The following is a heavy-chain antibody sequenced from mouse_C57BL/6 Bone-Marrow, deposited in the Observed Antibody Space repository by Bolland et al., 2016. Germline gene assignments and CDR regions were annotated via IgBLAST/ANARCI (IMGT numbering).Heavy chain of an antibody. CDR3: ARYSSGYDFDY. CDR2: YT. Sequence: YTNYNQKFKGKATLTVNTSSSTAYMQLSSLTSEDSAVYYCARYSSGYDFDYWGGGTT. J-gene: IGHJ2*01. V-gene: IGHV1-50*01. D-gene: IGHD3-2*02.